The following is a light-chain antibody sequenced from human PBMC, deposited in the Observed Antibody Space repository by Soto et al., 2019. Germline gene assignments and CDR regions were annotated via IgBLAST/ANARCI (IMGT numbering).Light chain of an antibody. CDR3: AAWDDSPRGSGV. Sequence: QSVLTQPPSASGTPGQRVTISCSGSSSNIGSNYVYWYQQLPGTAPKLLIYRNNQRPSGVPDRFSGSKSGTSASLAISGLRSEDDADYYCAAWDDSPRGSGVFGTGTKVTVL. CDR2: RNN. V-gene: IGLV1-47*01. J-gene: IGLJ1*01. CDR1: SSNIGSNY.